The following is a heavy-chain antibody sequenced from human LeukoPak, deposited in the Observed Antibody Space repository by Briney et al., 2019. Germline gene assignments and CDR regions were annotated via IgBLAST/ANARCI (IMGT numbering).Heavy chain of an antibody. CDR3: ARYTSSLPNWFDP. V-gene: IGHV4-34*01. CDR1: GGSFSGYY. J-gene: IGHJ5*02. CDR2: INRRGST. D-gene: IGHD6-13*01. Sequence: SETLSLTCGVYGGSFSGYYWSWIRQPPGKGLEWIGEINRRGSTNYNPSLKSRVTISIDTSKNQFSLKLSSVTAADTAVYYCARYTSSLPNWFDPWGQGTLVTVSS.